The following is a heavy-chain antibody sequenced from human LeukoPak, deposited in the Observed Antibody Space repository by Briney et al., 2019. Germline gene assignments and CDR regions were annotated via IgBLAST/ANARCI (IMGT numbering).Heavy chain of an antibody. CDR1: GFSFRDYG. J-gene: IGHJ4*02. Sequence: GGSLRLSCAVSGFSFRDYGLHWVRQAPGKGLEWVAFVASDGRYDYAESVKGRFTVSRDSSKSTLFLQMDSLRPEDTAMYYCGNQCGGGCAGDYWGQGVLVTVPS. V-gene: IGHV3-30*02. CDR3: GNQCGGGCAGDY. D-gene: IGHD2-21*01. CDR2: VASDGRY.